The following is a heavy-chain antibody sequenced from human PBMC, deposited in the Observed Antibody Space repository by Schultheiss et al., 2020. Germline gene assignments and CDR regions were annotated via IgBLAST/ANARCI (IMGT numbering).Heavy chain of an antibody. CDR1: GFSLSTSGVG. CDR2: IYWDDDK. Sequence: SGPTLVKPTQTLTLTCTFSGFSLSTSGVGVGWIRQPPGKALEWLALIYWDDDKRYSPSLKSRLTITKDTSKNQVVLTMTNMDPVDTATYYCAHTPPHYLYGDYGYFDYWGQGTLVTFSS. CDR3: AHTPPHYLYGDYGYFDY. V-gene: IGHV2-5*02. J-gene: IGHJ4*02. D-gene: IGHD4-17*01.